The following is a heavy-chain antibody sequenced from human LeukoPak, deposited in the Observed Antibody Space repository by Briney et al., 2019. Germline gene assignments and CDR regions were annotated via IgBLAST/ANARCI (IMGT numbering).Heavy chain of an antibody. Sequence: GASVKVSCKASGYTFSSYGVSWVRQAPGRGLEWMGWISAYNGNTNYAQKVQGRVTMTTDTSTSTAYMDLRSPRSDDTAVYYCARTIDYGDSEVLDYWGQGTLVTVSS. V-gene: IGHV1-18*01. CDR1: GYTFSSYG. J-gene: IGHJ4*02. CDR2: ISAYNGNT. D-gene: IGHD4-17*01. CDR3: ARTIDYGDSEVLDY.